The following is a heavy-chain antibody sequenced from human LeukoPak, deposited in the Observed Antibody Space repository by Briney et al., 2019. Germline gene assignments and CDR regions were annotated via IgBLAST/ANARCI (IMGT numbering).Heavy chain of an antibody. Sequence: GGSLRLSCAASGFTFSNYGMQWVRQAPGKGLEWVAVIWYDGSNKYYADSVRGRFTISRDNSKNTLYLQMNSLRAEETPVYYCAKRPTPDYDDRSGYYSIHMDVWGKGTPVTVSS. CDR3: AKRPTPDYDDRSGYYSIHMDV. CDR1: GFTFSNYG. J-gene: IGHJ6*03. CDR2: IWYDGSNK. V-gene: IGHV3-33*06. D-gene: IGHD3-22*01.